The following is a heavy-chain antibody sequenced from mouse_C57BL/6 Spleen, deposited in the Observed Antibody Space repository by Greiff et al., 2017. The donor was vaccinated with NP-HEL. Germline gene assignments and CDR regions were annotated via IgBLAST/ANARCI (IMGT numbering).Heavy chain of an antibody. CDR2: INPSTGGT. CDR1: GYSFTGYY. V-gene: IGHV1-42*01. Sequence: VQLQQSGPELVKPGASVKISCKASGYSFTGYYMNWVKQSPEKSLEWIGEINPSTGGTTYNQKFKAKATLTVDKSSSTAYMQLKSLTSEDSAVYYCAPTTVVATPFDYWGQGTTLTVSS. J-gene: IGHJ2*01. D-gene: IGHD1-1*01. CDR3: APTTVVATPFDY.